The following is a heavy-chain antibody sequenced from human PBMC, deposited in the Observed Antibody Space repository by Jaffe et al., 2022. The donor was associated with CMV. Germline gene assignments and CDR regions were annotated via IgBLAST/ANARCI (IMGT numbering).Heavy chain of an antibody. CDR1: GFTFSSYE. CDR3: ARDRVSRSATQLRAFDI. J-gene: IGHJ3*02. V-gene: IGHV3-48*03. CDR2: ISSSGSTI. Sequence: EVQLVESGGGLVQPGGSLRLSCAASGFTFSSYEMNWVRQAPGKGLEWVSYISSSGSTIYYADSVKGRFTISRDNAKNSLYLQMNSLRAEDTAVYYCARDRVSRSATQLRAFDIWGQGTMVTVSS. D-gene: IGHD6-6*01.